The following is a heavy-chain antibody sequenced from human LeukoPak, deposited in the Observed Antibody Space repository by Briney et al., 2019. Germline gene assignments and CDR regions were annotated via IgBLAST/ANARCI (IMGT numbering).Heavy chain of an antibody. CDR2: IKKDGSKK. V-gene: IGHV3-7*05. CDR1: GFTFSSYW. D-gene: IGHD6-6*01. Sequence: SGGSLRPSCSASGFTFSSYWMNWVRQAPGKGLECVAYIKKDGSKKYYADSVKGRFTISRDNAKNSLYLQMNSLRAEDTAVYYCARGSSHPISIAARLYYYYGMDVWGQGTTVSVSS. J-gene: IGHJ6*02. CDR3: ARGSSHPISIAARLYYYYGMDV.